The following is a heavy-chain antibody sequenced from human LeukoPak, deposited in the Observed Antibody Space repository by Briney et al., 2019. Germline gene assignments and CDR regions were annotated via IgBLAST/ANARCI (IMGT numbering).Heavy chain of an antibody. CDR1: GGSITNTNY. Sequence: PSGTLSLTCGVSGGSITNTNYWTWVRQPPGKGLEWIGEVNLQGSTNYNPSLMGRVAISVDTSENHISLQLTSVTAADTAVYYCARGAPSDGSGYRDPSFDYWGQGTLVTVSS. CDR3: ARGAPSDGSGYRDPSFDY. CDR2: VNLQGST. V-gene: IGHV4-4*02. D-gene: IGHD3-22*01. J-gene: IGHJ4*02.